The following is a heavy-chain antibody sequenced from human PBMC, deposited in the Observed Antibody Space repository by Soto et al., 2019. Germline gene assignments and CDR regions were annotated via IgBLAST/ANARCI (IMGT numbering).Heavy chain of an antibody. D-gene: IGHD6-19*01. J-gene: IGHJ4*02. Sequence: ASVKVSCKASGYTFTGYYMHWVRQAPGQGLEWMGWINPNSGGTNYAQKFQGWVTMTRDTSISTAYMELSRLRSDDTAVYYCARYSPGIAVAVNEGDFDYWGQGTLVTVSS. CDR2: INPNSGGT. CDR1: GYTFTGYY. V-gene: IGHV1-2*04. CDR3: ARYSPGIAVAVNEGDFDY.